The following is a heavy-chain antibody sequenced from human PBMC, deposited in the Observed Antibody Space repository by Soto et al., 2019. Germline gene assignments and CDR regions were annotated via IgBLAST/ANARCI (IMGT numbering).Heavy chain of an antibody. CDR3: AKDLRGTSGYLDYGMDV. CDR1: GFTFSSYG. Sequence: PGGFLRLSCAASGFTFSSYGMHWVRQAPGKGLEWVAVISYDGSNKYYADSVKGRFTISRDNSKNTLYLQMNSLRAEDTAVYYCAKDLRGTSGYLDYGMDVWGQGTTVTVSS. V-gene: IGHV3-30*18. CDR2: ISYDGSNK. D-gene: IGHD2-2*01. J-gene: IGHJ6*02.